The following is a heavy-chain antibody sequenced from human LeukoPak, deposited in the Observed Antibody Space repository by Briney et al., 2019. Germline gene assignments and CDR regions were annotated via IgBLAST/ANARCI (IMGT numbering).Heavy chain of an antibody. CDR1: GGSISSYY. Sequence: PSETLSLTCTVSGGSISSYYWSWIRQPPGKGLEWIGYIYYSGSTNYNPSLKSRVTISVDTSKNQFSLKLSSVTAADTAVYYCARERDYYGLGSYLRSAFDIWGQGTMVTVSS. D-gene: IGHD3-10*01. CDR2: IYYSGST. V-gene: IGHV4-59*01. CDR3: ARERDYYGLGSYLRSAFDI. J-gene: IGHJ3*02.